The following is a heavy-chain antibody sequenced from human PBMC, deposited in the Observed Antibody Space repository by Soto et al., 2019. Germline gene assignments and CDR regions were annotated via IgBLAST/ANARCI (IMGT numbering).Heavy chain of an antibody. J-gene: IGHJ4*02. CDR3: ASAYYYDSSGYIGY. D-gene: IGHD3-22*01. CDR1: GFTFRTYT. V-gene: IGHV3-21*06. CDR2: ISSSSSYI. Sequence: GGSLRLSCVASGFTFRTYTINWVRQAPGKGLEWVSSISSSSSYIYYADSVKGRFTISRDNAKNSLYLQMNSLRAEDTAVYYCASAYYYDSSGYIGYWGQGTLVTVSS.